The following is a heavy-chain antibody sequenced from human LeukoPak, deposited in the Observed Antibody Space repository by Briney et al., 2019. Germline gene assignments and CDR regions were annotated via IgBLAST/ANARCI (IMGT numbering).Heavy chain of an antibody. CDR1: GGSFSGYY. CDR3: ARRRFLEWLSLGPFDY. D-gene: IGHD3-3*01. V-gene: IGHV4-34*01. Sequence: SETLSLTCAVYGGSFSGYYWSWIRQPPGKGLEWIGEINHSGSTNYNPSLKSRVTISVDTSKNQFSLKLSSVTAADTAVYYCARRRFLEWLSLGPFDYWGQGTLVTVSS. CDR2: INHSGST. J-gene: IGHJ4*02.